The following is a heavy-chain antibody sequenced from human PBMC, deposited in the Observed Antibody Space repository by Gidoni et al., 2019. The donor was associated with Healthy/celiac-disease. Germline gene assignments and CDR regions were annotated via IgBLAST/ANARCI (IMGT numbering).Heavy chain of an antibody. Sequence: EVQLVESGGGLVQPGGSLRLSCSASGFTFSSYAMHWVRQAPGKGLEYVSAISSNGGSTYYADSVKGRFTISRDNSKNTLYLQMSSLRAEDTAVYYCVKGSGIYGDRRETHDYWGQGTLVTVSS. D-gene: IGHD4-17*01. CDR3: VKGSGIYGDRRETHDY. V-gene: IGHV3-64D*06. J-gene: IGHJ4*02. CDR1: GFTFSSYA. CDR2: ISSNGGST.